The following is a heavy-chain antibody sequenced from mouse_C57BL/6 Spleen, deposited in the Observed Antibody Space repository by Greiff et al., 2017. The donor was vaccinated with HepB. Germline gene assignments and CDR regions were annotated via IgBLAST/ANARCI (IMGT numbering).Heavy chain of an antibody. CDR3: TRDTLYYYGSRETLFAY. V-gene: IGHV5-9-1*02. D-gene: IGHD1-1*01. J-gene: IGHJ3*01. CDR1: GFTFSSYA. CDR2: ISSGGDYI. Sequence: EVHLVESGEGLVKPGGSLKLSCAASGFTFSSYAMSWVRQTPEKRLEWVAYISSGGDYIYYADTVKGRFTISRDNARNTLYLQMSSLKSEDTAMYYCTRDTLYYYGSRETLFAYWGQGTLVTVSA.